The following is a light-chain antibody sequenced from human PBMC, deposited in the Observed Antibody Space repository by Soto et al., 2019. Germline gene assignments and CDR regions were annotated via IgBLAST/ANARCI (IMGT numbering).Light chain of an antibody. J-gene: IGLJ1*01. Sequence: QSALTQPASVSGSRGQSITISCTGTSSDVGGYNFVSWYQQYPGKAPKLIISEVRNRPSGVSNRFSGSRSGNTASLTISGLQAEDEADYYCSSYTRNSLYVFGTGTKLTGL. CDR2: EVR. CDR3: SSYTRNSLYV. V-gene: IGLV2-14*01. CDR1: SSDVGGYNF.